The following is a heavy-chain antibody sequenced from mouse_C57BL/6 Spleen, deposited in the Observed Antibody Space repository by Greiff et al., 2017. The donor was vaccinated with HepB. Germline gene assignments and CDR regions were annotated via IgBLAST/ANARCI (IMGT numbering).Heavy chain of an antibody. J-gene: IGHJ3*01. CDR1: GYTFTSYW. CDR2: IDPSDSYT. D-gene: IGHD1-1*01. Sequence: QVQLQQPGAELVKPGASVKLSCKASGYTFTSYWMQWVKQRPGQGLEWIGEIDPSDSYTNYNQKFKGKATLTVETSSSTAYMQLSSLTSEDSAVDYCARGVYYGNGSWFAYWGQGTLVTVSA. V-gene: IGHV1-50*01. CDR3: ARGVYYGNGSWFAY.